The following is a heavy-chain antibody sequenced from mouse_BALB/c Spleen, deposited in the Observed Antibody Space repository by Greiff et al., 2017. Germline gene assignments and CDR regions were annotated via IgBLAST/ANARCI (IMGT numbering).Heavy chain of an antibody. Sequence: EVMLVESGGGLVQPGGSRKLSCAASGFTFSSFGMHWVRQAPEKGLEWVAYISSGSSTIYYADTVKGRFTISRDNPKNTLFQQMTSLRSEDTAMYYCARGLPGFAYWGQGTLVTVSA. V-gene: IGHV5-17*02. CDR3: ARGLPGFAY. CDR2: ISSGSSTI. CDR1: GFTFSSFG. J-gene: IGHJ3*01.